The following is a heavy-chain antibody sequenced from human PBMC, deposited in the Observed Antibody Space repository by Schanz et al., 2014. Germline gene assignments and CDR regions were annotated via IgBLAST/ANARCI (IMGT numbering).Heavy chain of an antibody. D-gene: IGHD5-12*01. J-gene: IGHJ6*03. Sequence: QVQLVQSGAEVKKPGASVKVSCKASGYTFTSYSIHWVRQAPGQGLEWMGWINVGNGNMKYSQKFQGRVTITRDTSASTAYMELTSLRSEDTAVYFCARDLTVDTGYVVHYYYYMDVWGKGTTVTVSS. CDR3: ARDLTVDTGYVVHYYYYMDV. V-gene: IGHV1-3*01. CDR1: GYTFTSYS. CDR2: INVGNGNM.